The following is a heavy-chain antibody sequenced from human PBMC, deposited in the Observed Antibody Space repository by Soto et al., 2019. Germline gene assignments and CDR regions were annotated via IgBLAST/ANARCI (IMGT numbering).Heavy chain of an antibody. D-gene: IGHD1-1*01. CDR3: AHTFRDNNEYYLDQ. CDR1: GFSLSTSGVG. J-gene: IGHJ4*02. V-gene: IGHV2-5*02. CDR2: IYWDDDK. Sequence: QITLKESGPTLVKPTQTLTLTCTFSGFSLSTSGVGVGWIRQPPGKALEWLALIYWDDDKRYTPSLRPRLTITADTSKNQVVFTMIRMDPVDTATYYCAHTFRDNNEYYLDQWGQGTLVTVSS.